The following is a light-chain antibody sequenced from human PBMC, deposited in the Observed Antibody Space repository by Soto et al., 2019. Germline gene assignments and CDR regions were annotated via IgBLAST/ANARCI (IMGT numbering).Light chain of an antibody. CDR2: DVN. CDR3: SSYTSSSSVV. J-gene: IGLJ2*01. Sequence: QSALTQPASGSGSPGQSITISCTGTSSDVGGYNYVSWYQQHPGKVPKLMIFDVNNRPSGVSNRFSGSKSGNTASLTISGLQAEDEADYYCSSYTSSSSVVFGGGTKLTVL. CDR1: SSDVGGYNY. V-gene: IGLV2-14*03.